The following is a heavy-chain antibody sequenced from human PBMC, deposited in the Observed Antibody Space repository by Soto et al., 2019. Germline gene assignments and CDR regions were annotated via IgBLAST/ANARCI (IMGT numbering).Heavy chain of an antibody. CDR3: ARATRPSGSYYPPYGVDV. Sequence: QVQLVQSGAEVKKPGASMKVSCKASGYTFTSYHISWVRQAPGQGLEWMGWISVYNGNTNYAQKLQGRVTMTTDTSTTTAYMELRSLRSDDTAVYYCARATRPSGSYYPPYGVDVWGQGTTVTVSS. D-gene: IGHD3-10*01. CDR2: ISVYNGNT. CDR1: GYTFTSYH. V-gene: IGHV1-18*01. J-gene: IGHJ6*02.